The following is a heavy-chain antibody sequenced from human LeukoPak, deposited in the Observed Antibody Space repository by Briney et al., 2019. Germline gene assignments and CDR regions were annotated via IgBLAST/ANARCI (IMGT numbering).Heavy chain of an antibody. Sequence: GGSLRLSCAASGFTFSSYGMHWVRQAPGKGLEWVAVISYDGSNKYYADSVKGRFTISRDNSKNTLYLQMNSLRAEDTAVYYCATTVTGRGSDYWGQGTLVTVSS. CDR3: ATTVTGRGSDY. J-gene: IGHJ4*02. CDR2: ISYDGSNK. V-gene: IGHV3-30*03. CDR1: GFTFSSYG. D-gene: IGHD4-17*01.